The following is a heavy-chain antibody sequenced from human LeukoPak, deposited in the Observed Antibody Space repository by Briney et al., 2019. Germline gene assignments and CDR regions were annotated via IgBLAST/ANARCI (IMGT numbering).Heavy chain of an antibody. J-gene: IGHJ3*02. CDR1: GYTFTGYY. Sequence: GASVKVSCKASGYTFTGYYMHWVRQAPGQGLEWMGRIIPILGIANYAQKFQGRVTITADKSTSTAYMELSSLRSEDTAVYYCAREQEKWFGESAFDIWGQGTMVTVSS. V-gene: IGHV1-69*04. D-gene: IGHD3-10*01. CDR2: IIPILGIA. CDR3: AREQEKWFGESAFDI.